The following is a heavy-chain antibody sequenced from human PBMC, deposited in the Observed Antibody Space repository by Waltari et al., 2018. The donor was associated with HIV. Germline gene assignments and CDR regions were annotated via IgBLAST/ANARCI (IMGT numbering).Heavy chain of an antibody. V-gene: IGHV4-59*01. D-gene: IGHD1-26*01. Sequence: QVQLQESGPGLVKPSETLSLACTVSGDSISSDYWNWIRQSPGKGLEWIGYIYYSGFTNYNPSLKSRVTISVDTSKNRFSMRLRSVTSADSAVYYCARSKDDSGRYVHWGQGTLVTVSS. CDR1: GDSISSDY. CDR3: ARSKDDSGRYVH. J-gene: IGHJ5*02. CDR2: IYYSGFT.